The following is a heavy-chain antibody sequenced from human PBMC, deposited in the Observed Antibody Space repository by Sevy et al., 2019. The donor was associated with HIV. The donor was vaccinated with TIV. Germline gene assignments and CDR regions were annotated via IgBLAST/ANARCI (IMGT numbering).Heavy chain of an antibody. J-gene: IGHJ4*02. Sequence: GGSLRLSCAASGFTFSDYYMSWIRQAPGKGLEWVSYISSSDSTMYYADSVKGRFTISRDNAKNSLYLQMNSLRAEDTAVYYCARGEYYDSSGYYPYFDYWSQGTLVTVSS. CDR3: ARGEYYDSSGYYPYFDY. V-gene: IGHV3-11*04. D-gene: IGHD3-22*01. CDR1: GFTFSDYY. CDR2: ISSSDSTM.